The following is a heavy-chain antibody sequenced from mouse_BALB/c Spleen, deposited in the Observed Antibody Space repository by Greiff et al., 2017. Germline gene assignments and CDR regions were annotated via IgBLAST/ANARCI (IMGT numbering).Heavy chain of an antibody. CDR1: GYTFSSYW. CDR2: ILPGSGST. J-gene: IGHJ4*01. Sequence: VQGVESGAELMKPGASVKISCKATGYTFSSYWIGWVKQRPGHGLEWIGEILPGSGSTNYNEKFKGKATFTADTSSNTAYMQLSSLTSEDSAVYYCARSYGNYFYAMDYWGQGTSVTVSS. D-gene: IGHD2-10*02. CDR3: ARSYGNYFYAMDY. V-gene: IGHV1-9*01.